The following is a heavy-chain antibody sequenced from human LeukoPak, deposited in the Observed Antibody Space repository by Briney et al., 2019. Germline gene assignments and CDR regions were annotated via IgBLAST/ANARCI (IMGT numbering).Heavy chain of an antibody. CDR2: ISSSGTSI. CDR3: ARDQSYYGV. V-gene: IGHV3-11*01. J-gene: IGHJ4*02. CDR1: GFTFSDYY. Sequence: PGGSLRLSCAASGFTFSDYYMTWMRQAPGKGLEWVSGISSSGTSIRYADSVKGRFTISRDNAKNSLYLQMNSLRADDTAVYYCARDQSYYGVWGQGTLVTVSS. D-gene: IGHD3-3*01.